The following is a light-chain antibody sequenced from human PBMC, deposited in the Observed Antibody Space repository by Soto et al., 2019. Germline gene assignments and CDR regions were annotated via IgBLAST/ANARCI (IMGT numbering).Light chain of an antibody. J-gene: IGLJ1*01. Sequence: QSALTQPASVSGSPGQSITISCTGTSSDVGGHNSVAWYQHNPGKAPKLMIYDVSNRPSGVSSRFSGSKSGNTASLSISGLQAEDEADYYCSSYTSSSTLFGTGTKLTVL. V-gene: IGLV2-14*01. CDR2: DVS. CDR1: SSDVGGHNS. CDR3: SSYTSSSTL.